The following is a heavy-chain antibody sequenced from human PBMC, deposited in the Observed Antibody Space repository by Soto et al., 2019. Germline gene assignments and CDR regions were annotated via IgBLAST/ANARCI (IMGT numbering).Heavy chain of an antibody. D-gene: IGHD3-10*01. CDR2: IIPIFGTA. CDR1: GGTFSSYA. J-gene: IGHJ3*02. CDR3: ARDPYYGSGSYSGQEIFDI. Sequence: QVQLVQSGAEVKKPGSSVKVSCKASGGTFSSYAISWVRQAPGQGLEWMGGIIPIFGTANYAQKFQGRVTITADESTSTAYMELSSLRSEDTAVYYCARDPYYGSGSYSGQEIFDIWGQGTMVTVSS. V-gene: IGHV1-69*01.